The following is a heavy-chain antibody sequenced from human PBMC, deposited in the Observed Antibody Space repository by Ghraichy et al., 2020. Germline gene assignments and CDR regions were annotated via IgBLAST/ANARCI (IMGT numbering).Heavy chain of an antibody. CDR1: GGSFSGYY. Sequence: SETLSLTCAVYGGSFSGYYWSWIRQPPGKGLEWTGEINHSGSTNYNPSLKSRVTISVDTSKNQFSLKLSSVTAADTAVYYCARGRVGPYYDILTGYLRRGMDVWGQGTTVTVSS. D-gene: IGHD3-9*01. CDR3: ARGRVGPYYDILTGYLRRGMDV. CDR2: INHSGST. V-gene: IGHV4-34*01. J-gene: IGHJ6*02.